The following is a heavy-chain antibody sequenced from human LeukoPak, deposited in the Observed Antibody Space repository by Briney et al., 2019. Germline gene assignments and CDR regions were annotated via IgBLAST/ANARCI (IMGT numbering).Heavy chain of an antibody. D-gene: IGHD2-15*01. V-gene: IGHV4-59*10. CDR2: ISTIGIT. CDR3: ARRGSLVVAATRYYYYYMDV. Sequence: PSETLSLTCAVYGGSFSGYYWSWIRQPAGKGLEWIGRISTIGITNYNPSLNSRVTISIDTSKNQFSLKLSSVTAADTAVYYCARRGSLVVAATRYYYYYMDVWGKGTTVTVSS. J-gene: IGHJ6*03. CDR1: GGSFSGYY.